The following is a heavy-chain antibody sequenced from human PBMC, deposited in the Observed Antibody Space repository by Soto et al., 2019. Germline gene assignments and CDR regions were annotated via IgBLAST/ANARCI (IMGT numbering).Heavy chain of an antibody. J-gene: IGHJ4*02. CDR1: GGSISSSNW. D-gene: IGHD2-15*01. CDR2: IYHSGST. Sequence: QVQLQESGPGLVKPSGTLSLTCAVSGGSISSSNWWSWVRQPPGKGLAWIGEIYHSGSTNYNPSLKSRVTISVDKSKNQFSLELSSVTAADTAVYYCARGGCCSGGSCYRYYFDYWGQGTLVTVSS. CDR3: ARGGCCSGGSCYRYYFDY. V-gene: IGHV4-4*02.